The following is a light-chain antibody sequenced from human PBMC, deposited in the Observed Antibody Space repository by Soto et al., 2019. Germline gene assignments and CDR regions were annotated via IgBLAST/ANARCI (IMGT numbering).Light chain of an antibody. CDR3: QHDNTWPPVT. J-gene: IGKJ2*01. Sequence: EIMMTQSPATLSVSPGDRATLSCRASQSVSSNLAWYQHKPGQVPRLLIHSASTRSTGIPARFSGSASGTEFTLTIDSLQSEDFAIYYCQHDNTWPPVTFGQGTKLEIK. CDR2: SAS. V-gene: IGKV3D-15*01. CDR1: QSVSSN.